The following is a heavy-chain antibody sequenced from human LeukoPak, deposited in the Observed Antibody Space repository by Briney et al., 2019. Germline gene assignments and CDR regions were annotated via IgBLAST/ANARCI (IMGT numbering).Heavy chain of an antibody. V-gene: IGHV1-18*01. CDR1: GYTFTSYG. Sequence: ASVKVSCKASGYTFTSYGISWGRQAPGQGLEWMGWISAYNGNTNYAQKLQGRVTMTTDTSTSTAYMELRSLRSDDTAVYYCARDVLLGDVGVEISTGDWFDPWGQGTLVTVSS. CDR2: ISAYNGNT. D-gene: IGHD1-26*01. CDR3: ARDVLLGDVGVEISTGDWFDP. J-gene: IGHJ5*02.